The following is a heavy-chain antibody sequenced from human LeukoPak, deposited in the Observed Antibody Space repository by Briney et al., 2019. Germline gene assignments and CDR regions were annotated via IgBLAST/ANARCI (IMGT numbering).Heavy chain of an antibody. Sequence: PGGSLRLSCAASGFTFSSYSMNLVRQAPGKGLEWVSSISSSSSYIYYADSVKGRFTISRDNAKNSLYLQMNSLRAEDTAVYYCARAKDYDILTGYYVVDYWGQGTLVTVSS. D-gene: IGHD3-9*01. V-gene: IGHV3-21*01. CDR2: ISSSSSYI. J-gene: IGHJ4*02. CDR1: GFTFSSYS. CDR3: ARAKDYDILTGYYVVDY.